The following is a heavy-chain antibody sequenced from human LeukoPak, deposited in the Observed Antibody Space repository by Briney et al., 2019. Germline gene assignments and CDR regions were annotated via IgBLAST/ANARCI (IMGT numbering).Heavy chain of an antibody. Sequence: SETLSLTCTVSGGSISNSYWSWIRQPPGKGLEWIGYIYYSGSTNYNPSLKSRVTISVDTSKNQFSLKLSSVTAADTAVYYCARSRYSGSYYYFDYWGQGTLVTVSS. J-gene: IGHJ4*02. CDR1: GGSISNSY. V-gene: IGHV4-59*01. CDR3: ARSRYSGSYYYFDY. CDR2: IYYSGST. D-gene: IGHD1-26*01.